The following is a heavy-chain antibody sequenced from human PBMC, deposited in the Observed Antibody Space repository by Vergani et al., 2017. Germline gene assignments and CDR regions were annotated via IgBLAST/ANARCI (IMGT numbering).Heavy chain of an antibody. D-gene: IGHD6-19*01. CDR1: GYSFTNYW. CDR3: AGQVAVAGKWWCPYYYYGMYV. Sequence: EVQLVQSGAEVKKPGESLKISCQISGYSFTNYWIGWVRQMPGKGLEWLGIIHPADSDTIYSPSFQGQVTISVDKSISTAYLQRSSLRASDSAMYYCAGQVAVAGKWWCPYYYYGMYVWGQGTTVTVSS. J-gene: IGHJ6*02. CDR2: IHPADSDT. V-gene: IGHV5-51*01.